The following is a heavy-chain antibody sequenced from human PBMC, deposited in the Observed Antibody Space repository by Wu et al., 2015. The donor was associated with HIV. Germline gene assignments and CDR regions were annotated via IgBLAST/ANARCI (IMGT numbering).Heavy chain of an antibody. CDR2: INTNRGGT. Sequence: SGAEVEEALGPRVMVSCKASGYTFNDYYIYWVRQAPGQGPEWMGWINTNRGGTKYAQKFQGRVTLTRNTAVTTAYLELNSLRSDDTAVYYCARLQSLHGLYSNADYWGQGTLVTVSS. CDR1: GYTFNDYY. CDR3: ARLQSLHGLYSNADY. J-gene: IGHJ4*02. V-gene: IGHV1-2*02. D-gene: IGHD3-10*01.